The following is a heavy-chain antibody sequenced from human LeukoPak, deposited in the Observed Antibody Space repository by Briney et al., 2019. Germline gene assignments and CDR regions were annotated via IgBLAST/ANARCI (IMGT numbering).Heavy chain of an antibody. Sequence: GGSLRLSCAASGFIVSSNYMNWVRQAPGKGLERVSVIYSGGRTYYADSVKGRFTISRDNSKNTLYLQMNSLRAEDTAVYYCAKDRYYDFWAGFAAFDYWGQGTLVTVSS. D-gene: IGHD3-3*01. CDR3: AKDRYYDFWAGFAAFDY. J-gene: IGHJ4*02. CDR2: IYSGGRT. V-gene: IGHV3-53*01. CDR1: GFIVSSNY.